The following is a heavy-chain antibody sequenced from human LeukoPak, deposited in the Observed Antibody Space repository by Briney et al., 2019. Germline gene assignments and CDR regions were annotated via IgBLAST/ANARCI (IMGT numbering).Heavy chain of an antibody. Sequence: PGGSLRLSCAASGFTLSRYEMNWVRQAPGKGLEWVSYISSGSTIYYADSVKGRVTISRYNAKNSLYLQMNSLRAEDTAVYYCASGVTIFGVVRFDYWGQGTLVTVSS. CDR3: ASGVTIFGVVRFDY. V-gene: IGHV3-48*03. J-gene: IGHJ4*02. D-gene: IGHD3-3*01. CDR1: GFTLSRYE. CDR2: ISSGSTI.